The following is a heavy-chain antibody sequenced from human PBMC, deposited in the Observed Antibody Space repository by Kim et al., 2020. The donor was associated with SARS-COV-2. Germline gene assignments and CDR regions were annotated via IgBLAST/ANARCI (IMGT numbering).Heavy chain of an antibody. D-gene: IGHD3-10*01. CDR1: GGTFSSYA. V-gene: IGHV1-69*13. Sequence: SVKVSCKASGGTFSSYAISWVRQAPGQGLEWMGGIIPIFGTANYAQKFQGRVTITADESTSTAYMELSSLRSEDTAVYYCARVITIVQGVLLSNWFDPWGQGTLVTVSA. J-gene: IGHJ5*02. CDR2: IIPIFGTA. CDR3: ARVITIVQGVLLSNWFDP.